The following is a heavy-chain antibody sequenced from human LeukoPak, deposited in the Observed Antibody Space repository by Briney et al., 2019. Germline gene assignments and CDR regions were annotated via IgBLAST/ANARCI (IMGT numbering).Heavy chain of an antibody. J-gene: IGHJ4*02. CDR1: GFTFSSYA. CDR3: ARGMRDYYGLDY. D-gene: IGHD3-10*01. Sequence: QSGGSLRLSCAASGFTFSSYAMHWVRQAPGKGLEWVAVISYDGSNKYYADSVKGRFTISRDNSKNTLYLQMNSLTAEDTAVYYCARGMRDYYGLDYWGQGTLVTVSS. V-gene: IGHV3-30-3*01. CDR2: ISYDGSNK.